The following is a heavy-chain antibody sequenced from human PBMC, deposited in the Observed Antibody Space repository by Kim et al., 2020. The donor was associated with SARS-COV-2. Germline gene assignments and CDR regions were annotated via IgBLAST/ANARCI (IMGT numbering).Heavy chain of an antibody. CDR3: AGPSRDGYNRIDY. V-gene: IGHV3-21*01. D-gene: IGHD5-12*01. CDR2: ISSSSSYI. J-gene: IGHJ4*02. CDR1: GFTFSSYS. Sequence: GGSLRLSCAASGFTFSSYSMNWVRQAPGKGLEWVSSISSSSSYIYYADSVKGRFTISRDNAKNSLYLQMNSLRAEDTAVYYCAGPSRDGYNRIDYWGQGTLVTVSS.